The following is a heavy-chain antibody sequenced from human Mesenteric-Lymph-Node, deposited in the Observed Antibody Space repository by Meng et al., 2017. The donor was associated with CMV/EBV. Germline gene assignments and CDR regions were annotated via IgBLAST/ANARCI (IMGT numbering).Heavy chain of an antibody. V-gene: IGHV4-61*01. Sequence: SETLSLTCTVSGVSVSSANYYWTWIRQPPGKGLEWIGYTYYSGSTNYNPSLKSRVTISVDTSKNQFSLKLSSVTAADTAVYFCARHRSDCSTTSCHQRGYYFDYWGQGTLVTVSS. J-gene: IGHJ4*02. CDR1: GVSVSSANYY. D-gene: IGHD2-2*01. CDR3: ARHRSDCSTTSCHQRGYYFDY. CDR2: TYYSGST.